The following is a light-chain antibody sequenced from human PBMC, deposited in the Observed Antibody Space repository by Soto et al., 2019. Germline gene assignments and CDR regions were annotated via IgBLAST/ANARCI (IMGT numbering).Light chain of an antibody. CDR1: SRDVGRYNW. J-gene: IGLJ2*01. V-gene: IGLV2-8*01. CDR3: TSYATGDTFP. CDR2: EVD. Sequence: QSALTQPPSASGSPGQSVTISCTGTSRDVGRYNWVSWYQHHPGKVPKLLIYEVDKRPSGVPDRFSGSKSGNTASLTVSGLQAEDEAAYYCTSYATGDTFPFGGGTKVTVL.